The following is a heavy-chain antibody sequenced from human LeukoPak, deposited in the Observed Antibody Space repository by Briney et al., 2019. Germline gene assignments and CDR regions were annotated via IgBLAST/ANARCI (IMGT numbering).Heavy chain of an antibody. J-gene: IGHJ4*02. CDR1: GFTFSNYY. Sequence: GGSLRLSCVASGFTFSNYYMNWVRQAPGKGLEWLAVISFDGNTKYYADSAKGRFTISRDNSKNTLYVQISSLRVEDTAVYYCARAMVRGVPFDYWGRGTLVTVSS. D-gene: IGHD3-10*01. CDR3: ARAMVRGVPFDY. V-gene: IGHV3-30-3*01. CDR2: ISFDGNTK.